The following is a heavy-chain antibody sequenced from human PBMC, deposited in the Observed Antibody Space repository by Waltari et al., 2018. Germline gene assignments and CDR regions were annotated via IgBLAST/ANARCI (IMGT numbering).Heavy chain of an antibody. CDR1: GYTFTSYD. D-gene: IGHD5-12*01. V-gene: IGHV1-8*01. CDR2: MNPNRGNT. CDR3: ARDGYNHNWFDP. Sequence: QVQLVQSGAEVKKPGASVKVSCKASGYTFTSYDINWVRQATGQGLEWMGWMNPNRGNTGYAQKFQGRVTMTRNTSISTAYMELSSLRSDDTAVYYCARDGYNHNWFDPWGQGTLVTVSS. J-gene: IGHJ5*02.